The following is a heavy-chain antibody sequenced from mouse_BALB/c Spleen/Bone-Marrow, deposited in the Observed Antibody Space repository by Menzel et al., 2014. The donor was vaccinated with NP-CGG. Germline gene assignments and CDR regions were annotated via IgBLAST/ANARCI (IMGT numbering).Heavy chain of an antibody. CDR2: SRNKVNDYTT. CDR3: ARAVYGNFDY. J-gene: IGHJ2*01. D-gene: IGHD2-1*01. V-gene: IGHV7-1*02. Sequence: VQLQQPGGGLVQPGGSLRLSCATSGFTFSDFYMEWVRQPPGKRLEWIAASRNKVNDYTTEYSASVKGRFIVSRDTSQSILYLQMNALRAEDTAIYYCARAVYGNFDYWGQGTTLTVSS. CDR1: GFTFSDFY.